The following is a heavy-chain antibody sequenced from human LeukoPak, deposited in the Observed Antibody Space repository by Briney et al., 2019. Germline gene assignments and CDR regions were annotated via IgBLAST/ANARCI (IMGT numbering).Heavy chain of an antibody. CDR2: IKEDGSMK. CDR3: AKSLLKSVVVITGAFDI. Sequence: PGGSLRLSCTAMGFDFSSYWMSWVRQTPGKGLEWVANIKEDGSMKGFADSVKGRFTISRDNAKNSLYLQMNSLRAEDTALYYCAKSLLKSVVVITGAFDIWGQGTMVTVSS. J-gene: IGHJ3*02. D-gene: IGHD3-22*01. V-gene: IGHV3-7*03. CDR1: GFDFSSYW.